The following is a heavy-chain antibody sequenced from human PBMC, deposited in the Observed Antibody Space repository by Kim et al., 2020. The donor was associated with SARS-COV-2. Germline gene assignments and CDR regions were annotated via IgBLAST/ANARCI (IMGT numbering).Heavy chain of an antibody. CDR3: AKESGTNQGFGY. J-gene: IGHJ4*02. V-gene: IGHV3-43*01. CDR2: ISWDGGST. D-gene: IGHD1-26*01. CDR1: GFTFDDYT. Sequence: GGSLRLSCAASGFTFDDYTMHWVRQAPGKGLEWVSLISWDGGSTYYADSVKGRFTISRDNSKNSLYLQMNSLRTEDTALYYCAKESGTNQGFGYWGQGTLVTVSS.